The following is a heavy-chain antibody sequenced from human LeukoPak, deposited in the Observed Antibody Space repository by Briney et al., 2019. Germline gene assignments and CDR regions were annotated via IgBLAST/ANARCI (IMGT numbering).Heavy chain of an antibody. CDR1: GFIFNNYW. D-gene: IGHD5-12*01. V-gene: IGHV3-7*01. J-gene: IGHJ3*02. Sequence: PGGSLGLSCTASGFIFNNYWMTWLRQAPGKGLEWVANIERSGSQKSYVDSVEGRFTISRDNAQNSLYLQLNSLRVQDTAVYYCARDADYHIDGRWYDAFDMWGLGTRVTVAS. CDR3: ARDADYHIDGRWYDAFDM. CDR2: IERSGSQK.